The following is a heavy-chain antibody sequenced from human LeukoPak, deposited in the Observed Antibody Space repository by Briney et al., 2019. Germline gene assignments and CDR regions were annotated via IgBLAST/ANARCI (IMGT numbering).Heavy chain of an antibody. CDR1: GFTFSSSW. CDR2: IKQDGGET. V-gene: IGHV3-7*05. D-gene: IGHD3-16*02. CDR3: VRFVSLGY. Sequence: PGGSLRLSCAASGFTFSSSWMSWGRQAPGKGLEWVANIKQDGGETNYVDSVKGRFTISRDNAKNSLYLQMNSLRAEDTAVYYCVRFVSLGYWGQGMLVTVSS. J-gene: IGHJ4*02.